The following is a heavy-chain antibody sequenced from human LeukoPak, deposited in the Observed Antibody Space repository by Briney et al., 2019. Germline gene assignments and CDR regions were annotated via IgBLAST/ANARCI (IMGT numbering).Heavy chain of an antibody. CDR3: ARTPTVTTLRYSDL. CDR1: GGSFSGYY. J-gene: IGHJ2*01. CDR2: INHSGST. Sequence: SETLSLTCAVYGGSFSGYYWSWIRQPPGKGLEWIGEINHSGSTNYNPSLKSRVTISVDTSKNQFSLKLSSVTAADTAVYYCARTPTVTTLRYSDLWGRGTLVTVSS. V-gene: IGHV4-34*01. D-gene: IGHD4-17*01.